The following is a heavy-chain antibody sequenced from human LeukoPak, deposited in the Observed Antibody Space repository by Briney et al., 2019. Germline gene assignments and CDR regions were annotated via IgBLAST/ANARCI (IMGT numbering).Heavy chain of an antibody. CDR3: TRVQAGRAGLMDV. CDR2: IDPDGTTT. D-gene: IGHD6-13*01. CDR1: GFTLSGYW. J-gene: IGHJ6*02. Sequence: GGSLRLSCAASGFTLSGYWMHWVRQAPGEGLVWVSRIDPDGTTTNYADSMKGRFTTSRDNAKNTLYLQMNSLRAEDTALYYCTRVQAGRAGLMDVWGRGTTVTVSS. V-gene: IGHV3-74*01.